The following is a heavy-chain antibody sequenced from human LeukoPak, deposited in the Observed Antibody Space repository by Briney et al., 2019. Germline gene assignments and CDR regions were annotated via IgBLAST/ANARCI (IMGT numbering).Heavy chain of an antibody. CDR2: ISDDGSNK. Sequence: GGSLRLSCAASGFTFSSYGMHWVRQAPGKGLEWVALISDDGSNKYYADSVKGRFTISRDNSKNTMYLQMNSLRPEDAALYKCAKDIRGRRWFGGFDYWGQGTLVTVSS. V-gene: IGHV3-30*18. CDR1: GFTFSSYG. D-gene: IGHD3-10*01. J-gene: IGHJ4*02. CDR3: AKDIRGRRWFGGFDY.